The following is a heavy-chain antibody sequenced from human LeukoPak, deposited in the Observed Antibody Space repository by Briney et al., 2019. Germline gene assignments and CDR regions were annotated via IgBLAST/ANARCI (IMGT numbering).Heavy chain of an antibody. D-gene: IGHD2-8*01. Sequence: GESLKISCKASGYSFTTYWIGWVRQMPGKGLEWMGIIYPGDSDTRYSPSFQGQVTISADKSISTAYLQWSSLKASDTAMYYCARPACTNGVCHDYWYFDLWGRGTLVTVSS. CDR1: GYSFTTYW. CDR2: IYPGDSDT. J-gene: IGHJ2*01. CDR3: ARPACTNGVCHDYWYFDL. V-gene: IGHV5-51*01.